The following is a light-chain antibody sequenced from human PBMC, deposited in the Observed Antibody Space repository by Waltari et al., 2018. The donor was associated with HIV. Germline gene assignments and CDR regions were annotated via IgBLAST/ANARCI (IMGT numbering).Light chain of an antibody. CDR3: QSYDSSLSGFWV. Sequence: QSVLTQPPSVAGVPGQRVTLSCTGNSSTIGAGYDVHWYQQLPGIAPKHLNYGDSNRPSGVPDRFSGSKSGTSASLAITGLQAEDEADYYCQSYDSSLSGFWVFGGGTKLTVL. CDR1: SSTIGAGYD. J-gene: IGLJ3*02. V-gene: IGLV1-40*01. CDR2: GDS.